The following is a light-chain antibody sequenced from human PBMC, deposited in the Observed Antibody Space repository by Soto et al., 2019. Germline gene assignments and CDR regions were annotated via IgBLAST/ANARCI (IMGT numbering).Light chain of an antibody. CDR1: QSISSW. V-gene: IGKV1-5*03. CDR2: KAS. J-gene: IGKJ1*01. Sequence: IRMTPYACNLSASLGGIVTITFRASQSISSWLAWYQQKPGKAPKLLIYKASSLESGVPSRFSGSGPGTEFTLTISSLQSDDSATYYCQQYNSYPWTFGQGTKVDIK. CDR3: QQYNSYPWT.